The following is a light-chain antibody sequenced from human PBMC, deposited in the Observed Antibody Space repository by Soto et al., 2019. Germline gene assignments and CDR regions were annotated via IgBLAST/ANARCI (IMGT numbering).Light chain of an antibody. CDR1: QGTSSY. CDR2: GAS. V-gene: IGKV1-9*01. Sequence: TSWSSQGTSSYLAWCQQKPGRAPKLLIYGASTLQSGVPARFSGSGSGTGFTLTICNLQLEDFPTYYCQQLKAYPLTFRQGTRLEIK. J-gene: IGKJ5*01. CDR3: QQLKAYPLT.